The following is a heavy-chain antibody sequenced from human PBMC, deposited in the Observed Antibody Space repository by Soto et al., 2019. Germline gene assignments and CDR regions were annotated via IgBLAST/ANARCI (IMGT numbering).Heavy chain of an antibody. CDR3: ATALVRFGELLFDY. V-gene: IGHV4-59*01. CDR1: GGSISSYY. D-gene: IGHD3-10*01. Sequence: PSETLSLTCTFSGGSISSYYWSLIRQPPGKGLEWIGYIYYSGSTNYNPSLKSRVTISVDTSKNQFSLKLSSVTAADTAVYYCATALVRFGELLFDYWGQGTLVTVSS. J-gene: IGHJ4*02. CDR2: IYYSGST.